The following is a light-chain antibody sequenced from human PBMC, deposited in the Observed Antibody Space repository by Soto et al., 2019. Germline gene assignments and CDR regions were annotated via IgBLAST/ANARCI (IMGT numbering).Light chain of an antibody. J-gene: IGKJ1*01. V-gene: IGKV3-15*01. CDR1: QSVSSN. CDR3: QQYNNWPQT. Sequence: EIVMTQSPATLSVSRGERATLSCRASQSVSSNLAWYQQKPGQAPRLLIYGASTRANGIPARFSGSGSGTECTLTISSLQSKDFAVYYCQQYNNWPQTFGQGTKVELK. CDR2: GAS.